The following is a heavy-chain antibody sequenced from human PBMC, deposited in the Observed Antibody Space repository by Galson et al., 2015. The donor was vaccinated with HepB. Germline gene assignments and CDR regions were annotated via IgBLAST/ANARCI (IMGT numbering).Heavy chain of an antibody. J-gene: IGHJ6*02. CDR2: ISYDGSNK. CDR3: AKDRVVGYSSSSRYGMDV. D-gene: IGHD6-6*01. Sequence: SLRLSCAASGFTFSSYGMHWVRQAPGKGLEWVAVISYDGSNKYYADSVKGRFTISRDNSKNTLYLQMNSLRAEDTAVYYCAKDRVVGYSSSSRYGMDVWGQGTTVTVSS. CDR1: GFTFSSYG. V-gene: IGHV3-30*18.